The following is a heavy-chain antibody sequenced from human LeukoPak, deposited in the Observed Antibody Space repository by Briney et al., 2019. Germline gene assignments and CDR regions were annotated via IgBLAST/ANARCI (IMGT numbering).Heavy chain of an antibody. V-gene: IGHV1-8*01. Sequence: ASVKVSCKASGYTFTSYDINWVRQAPGQGLEWMGWMNPNSGNTGYAQKFQGRVTMTRNTSISTAYMELSSLRSEDTAVYYCARSMVRGAPNWFDPWGQGTLVTVSS. J-gene: IGHJ5*02. CDR1: GYTFTSYD. CDR3: ARSMVRGAPNWFDP. CDR2: MNPNSGNT. D-gene: IGHD3-10*01.